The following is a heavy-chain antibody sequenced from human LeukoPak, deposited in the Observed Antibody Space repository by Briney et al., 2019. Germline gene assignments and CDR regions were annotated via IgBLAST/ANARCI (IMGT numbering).Heavy chain of an antibody. V-gene: IGHV3-53*01. Sequence: GGSLRLSCAASGFTVSNNSLSWVRQAPGKGLEWVSVIYSGGSTYYADSVKGRFTISRDNSRNTLYLQMNSLRADDTAVYYCARGVPARRFDYWGQGTLVTVSS. J-gene: IGHJ4*02. CDR3: ARGVPARRFDY. CDR1: GFTVSNNS. CDR2: IYSGGST.